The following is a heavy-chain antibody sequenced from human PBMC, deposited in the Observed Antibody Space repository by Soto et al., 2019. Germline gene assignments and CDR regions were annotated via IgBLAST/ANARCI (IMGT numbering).Heavy chain of an antibody. CDR2: FDPEDGET. J-gene: IGHJ6*02. V-gene: IGHV1-24*01. D-gene: IGHD3-22*01. CDR1: GYTLTELS. Sequence: ASVKVSCKVSGYTLTELSMHWVRQAPGKGLEWMGGFDPEDGETIYAQKFQGRVTMTEDTSTDTAYMELSSLRSEDTAVYYCATTGYYYDSSGYLHYYYYYGMDVWGQGTTVTVSS. CDR3: ATTGYYYDSSGYLHYYYYYGMDV.